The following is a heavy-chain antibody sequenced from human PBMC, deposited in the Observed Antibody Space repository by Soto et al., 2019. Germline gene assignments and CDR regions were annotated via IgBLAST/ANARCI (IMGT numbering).Heavy chain of an antibody. CDR2: FTAAGRNT. J-gene: IGHJ1*01. V-gene: IGHV3-23*01. Sequence: PGGSLRLSCAASGFTFSDFAMSWVRKAPGKGLEWVSTFTAAGRNTFYADSVKGRFTVSRDNSKSTLYLHVNSLRVDDTAAHYGGKMGGGNLPKLIHVWGQRSLVTVCS. D-gene: IGHD6-6*01. CDR3: GKMGGGNLPKLIHV. CDR1: GFTFSDFA.